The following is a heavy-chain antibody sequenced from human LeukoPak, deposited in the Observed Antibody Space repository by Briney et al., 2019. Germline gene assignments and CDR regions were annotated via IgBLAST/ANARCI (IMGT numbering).Heavy chain of an antibody. CDR1: GFTFSSYG. CDR2: ISYDGSNK. Sequence: GGSLRLSCAASGFTFSSYGMHWVRQAPGKGLEWVAVISYDGSNKYYADSVKGRFTISRDNSKNTLYLQMNSLRAEDTAVYYCAKDQGQWELLFHYWGRGTLVTVSS. J-gene: IGHJ4*02. V-gene: IGHV3-30*18. D-gene: IGHD1-26*01. CDR3: AKDQGQWELLFHY.